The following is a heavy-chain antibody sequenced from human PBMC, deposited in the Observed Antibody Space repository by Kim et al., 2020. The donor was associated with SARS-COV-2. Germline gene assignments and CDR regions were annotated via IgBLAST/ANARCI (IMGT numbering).Heavy chain of an antibody. CDR2: IYYSGST. CDR3: AGTPGYGDYVYWFDP. CDR1: GGSISSGGYY. Sequence: SETLSLTCTVSGGSISSGGYYWSWIRQHPGKGLEWIGYIYYSGSTYYNPSLKSRVTISVDTSKNQFSLKLSSVTAADTAVYYCAGTPGYGDYVYWFDPWGQGTLVTVSS. V-gene: IGHV4-31*03. D-gene: IGHD4-17*01. J-gene: IGHJ5*02.